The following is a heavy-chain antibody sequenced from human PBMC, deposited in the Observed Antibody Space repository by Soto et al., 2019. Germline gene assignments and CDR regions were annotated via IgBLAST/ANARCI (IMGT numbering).Heavy chain of an antibody. J-gene: IGHJ6*02. CDR3: AGDGSMDV. Sequence: EVQLVESGGGLVQPGRSLRLSCVASGFTFEDYAMHWVRQAPGKGLEWVSGISWNSGPIGYADSVKGRFTISRDNAKNCLYLQMNSLGAEDAALYHCAGDGSMDVWGQGTTVTVSS. V-gene: IGHV3-9*01. CDR2: ISWNSGPI. CDR1: GFTFEDYA.